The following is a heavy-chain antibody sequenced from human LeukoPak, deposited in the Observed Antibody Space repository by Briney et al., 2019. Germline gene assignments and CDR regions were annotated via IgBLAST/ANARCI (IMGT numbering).Heavy chain of an antibody. CDR3: ARDIGRDDAFDI. Sequence: SVKVSCKASGGTFSSYAISWVRQAPGQGLEWMGRIIPILGIANYAQKFQGRVTITADKSTSTAYMELSSLRSEDTAVYYCARDIGRDDAFDIWGQGTMVTVSS. CDR1: GGTFSSYA. CDR2: IIPILGIA. D-gene: IGHD2-15*01. V-gene: IGHV1-69*04. J-gene: IGHJ3*02.